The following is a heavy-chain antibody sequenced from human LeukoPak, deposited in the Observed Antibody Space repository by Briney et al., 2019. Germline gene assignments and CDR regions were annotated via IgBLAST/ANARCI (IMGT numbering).Heavy chain of an antibody. CDR1: GFTFSSYA. Sequence: GRSLRLSCAASGFTFSSYAMHWVRQAPGKGLEWVAVISYDGSNKYYADSVKGRFTISRDNAKNSLYLQMNSLSVEDTAVYFCARSPATGTTDFWGQGTLVTVSS. CDR2: ISYDGSNK. CDR3: ARSPATGTTDF. J-gene: IGHJ4*02. V-gene: IGHV3-30-3*01. D-gene: IGHD1-7*01.